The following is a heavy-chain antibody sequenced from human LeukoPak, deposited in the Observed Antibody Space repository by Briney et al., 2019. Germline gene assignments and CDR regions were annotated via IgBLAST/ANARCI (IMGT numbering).Heavy chain of an antibody. J-gene: IGHJ5*02. CDR2: IYYSGST. V-gene: IGHV4-59*08. CDR3: ARHGQDLAYNWFDP. Sequence: SETLSLTCTVSGGSISSYYWSWIRQPSGNGLEWIGYIYYSGSTNYNPSLKSRVTISVDTSKNQFSLKLTSVTAADTAVYYCARHGQDLAYNWFDPWGQGTLVTVSS. CDR1: GGSISSYY. D-gene: IGHD3/OR15-3a*01.